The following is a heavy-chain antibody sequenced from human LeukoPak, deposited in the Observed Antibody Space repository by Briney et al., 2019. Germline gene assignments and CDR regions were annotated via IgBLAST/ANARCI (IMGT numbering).Heavy chain of an antibody. CDR3: ANTVVRGVIITPYYFDY. CDR2: ISGSGGST. V-gene: IGHV3-23*01. D-gene: IGHD3-10*01. CDR1: GFTFGDYA. J-gene: IGHJ4*02. Sequence: PGGSLRLSCTASGFTFGDYAMSWFRQAPGKGLEWVSAISGSGGSTYYADSVKGRFTISRDNSKNTLYLQMSSLRAEDTAVYYCANTVVRGVIITPYYFDYWGQGTLVTVSS.